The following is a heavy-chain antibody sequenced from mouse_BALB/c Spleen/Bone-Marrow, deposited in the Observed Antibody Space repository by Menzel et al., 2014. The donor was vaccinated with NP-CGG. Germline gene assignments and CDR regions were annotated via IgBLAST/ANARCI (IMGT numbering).Heavy chain of an antibody. D-gene: IGHD2-3*01. CDR3: AREDDGYYDWYFDV. CDR2: IYPGDGDT. J-gene: IGHJ1*01. Sequence: VQLVESGAELARPGASVKLSCKASGYTFTSYWMQWVKQRPGQGLEWIGAIYPGDGDTRYTQKFKGKATLTADKSSSTAYMQLSSLASEDSAVYYCAREDDGYYDWYFDVWGAGITVTVSS. CDR1: GYTFTSYW. V-gene: IGHV1-87*01.